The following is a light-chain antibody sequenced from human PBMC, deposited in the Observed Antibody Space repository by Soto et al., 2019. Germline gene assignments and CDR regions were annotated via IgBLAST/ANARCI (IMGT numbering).Light chain of an antibody. Sequence: QSVLTQPPSVSGAPGQRVTISCTRSSSNIGAGYDVHWYQQLPGTAPKLLIYGNSNRPSGVPDRFSGSKSGTSASLAITGLQAEDEADYYCQSYDTSLSGWVFGVGTKLTVL. CDR1: SSNIGAGYD. CDR2: GNS. V-gene: IGLV1-40*01. J-gene: IGLJ3*02. CDR3: QSYDTSLSGWV.